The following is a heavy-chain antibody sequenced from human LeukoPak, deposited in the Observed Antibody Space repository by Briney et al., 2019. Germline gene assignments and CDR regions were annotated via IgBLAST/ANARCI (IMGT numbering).Heavy chain of an antibody. Sequence: GGSLRLSCAASGFTFSSYSMNWVRQAPGKGLEWVSSISSSSSYIYYADSVKGRFTISRDNAKNSLYLQMNSLRAEDTAVYYCAKGYCSGGSCGDYWGQGTLATVSS. V-gene: IGHV3-21*01. CDR2: ISSSSSYI. CDR3: AKGYCSGGSCGDY. J-gene: IGHJ4*02. CDR1: GFTFSSYS. D-gene: IGHD2-15*01.